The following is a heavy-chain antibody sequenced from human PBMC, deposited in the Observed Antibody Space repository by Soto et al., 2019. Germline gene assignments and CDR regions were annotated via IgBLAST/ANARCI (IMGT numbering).Heavy chain of an antibody. V-gene: IGHV4-39*02. Sequence: SETLSLTCTVSGGSVTNSSYYWGWIRQSPGKGLEWIGSVYYRGRSYSKSSVKSRVTISVDTSKNQFSLNLNSVTASDTAVYYCGKERRGSGWFVCSYWGQGILVTVSS. CDR3: GKERRGSGWFVCSY. D-gene: IGHD6-19*01. CDR1: GGSVTNSSYY. J-gene: IGHJ4*02. CDR2: VYYRGRS.